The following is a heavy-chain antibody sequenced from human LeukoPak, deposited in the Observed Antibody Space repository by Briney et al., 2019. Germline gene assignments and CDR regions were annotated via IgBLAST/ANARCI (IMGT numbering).Heavy chain of an antibody. J-gene: IGHJ6*03. D-gene: IGHD3-10*01. V-gene: IGHV3-11*04. CDR1: GFTFSDYY. CDR2: ISSSDSTI. CDR3: ARLLMVRGVISHMDV. Sequence: GXSLRLSCAASGFTFSDYYMSWIRQAPGKGLEWVSYISSSDSTIYYADSVKGRFTISRDNAKNSLYLQMNSLRAEDTAVYYCARLLMVRGVISHMDVWGKGTTVTVSS.